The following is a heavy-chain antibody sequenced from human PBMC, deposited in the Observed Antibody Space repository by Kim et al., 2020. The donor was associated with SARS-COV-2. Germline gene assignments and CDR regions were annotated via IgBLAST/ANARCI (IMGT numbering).Heavy chain of an antibody. CDR1: GYSFTSYW. V-gene: IGHV5-51*01. D-gene: IGHD6-13*01. J-gene: IGHJ5*02. CDR2: IYPGDSDT. CDR3: ARQASDDAGLPDSSWYPKWFDP. Sequence: GESLKISCKGSGYSFTSYWIGWVRQMPGKGLEWMGIIYPGDSDTRYSPSFQGQVTISADKSISTAYLQWSSLKASDTAMYYCARQASDDAGLPDSSWYPKWFDPWGQGTLVTVSS.